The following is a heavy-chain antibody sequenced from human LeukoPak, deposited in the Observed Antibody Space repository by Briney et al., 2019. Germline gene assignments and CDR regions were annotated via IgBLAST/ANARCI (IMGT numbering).Heavy chain of an antibody. CDR1: GFTFSSYS. D-gene: IGHD3-9*01. Sequence: PGGSLRLSCAASGFTFSSYSMNWVRQAPGKGLEWVSPISSSSSYIYYADSVKGRFTISRDNAKNSLYLQMNSLRAEDTAVYYCARESPLRYFDWLLSYFDYWGQGTLVTVSS. CDR3: ARESPLRYFDWLLSYFDY. V-gene: IGHV3-21*01. J-gene: IGHJ4*02. CDR2: ISSSSSYI.